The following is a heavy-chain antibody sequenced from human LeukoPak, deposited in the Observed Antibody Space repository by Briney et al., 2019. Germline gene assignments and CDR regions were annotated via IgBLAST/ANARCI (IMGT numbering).Heavy chain of an antibody. D-gene: IGHD5-24*01. CDR3: VSDRSDGGFPESNGYPTFDL. CDR2: ISAYNGNT. J-gene: IGHJ2*01. V-gene: IGHV1-18*01. CDR1: GYTFTSYG. Sequence: WASVNVSCKASGYTFTSYGISWVRQAPGQGLEWMGWISAYNGNTNYAQKLQGRVTMTTDTSTSTAYMELRSLRSDDTAVYFCVSDRSDGGFPESNGYPTFDLWGRGTLVTVSS.